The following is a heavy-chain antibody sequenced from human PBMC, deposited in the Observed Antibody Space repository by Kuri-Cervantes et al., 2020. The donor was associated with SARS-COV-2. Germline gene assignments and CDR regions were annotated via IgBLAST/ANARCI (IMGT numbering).Heavy chain of an antibody. CDR3: ARDRDVYNLGDDAFDI. Sequence: SVKVSCKASGGTFSSYAISWVRQAPGQGLEWMGGVIPMFHTTNYAQKFQGRVTITADESTRIAYMEMRSLRSDDTAVYYCARDRDVYNLGDDAFDIWGQGTMVTVSS. V-gene: IGHV1-69*13. D-gene: IGHD5-24*01. J-gene: IGHJ3*02. CDR1: GGTFSSYA. CDR2: VIPMFHTT.